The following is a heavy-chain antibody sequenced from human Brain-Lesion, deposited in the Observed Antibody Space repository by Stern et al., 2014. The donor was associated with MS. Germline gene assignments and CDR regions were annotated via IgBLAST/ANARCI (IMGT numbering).Heavy chain of an antibody. J-gene: IGHJ6*02. V-gene: IGHV4-39*01. D-gene: IGHD1-26*01. CDR1: GGSVSSNTFY. CDR2: IYDSGTT. CDR3: RGSGTYPRDYYGMDV. Sequence: QVQLQESGPGLVKPSETLSLTCTVSGGSVSSNTFYWGWIRQPPGKGLEWIGTIYDSGTTYYTPSLKSRVTISVDTSKNQFSLNLNSVTAADTAVYYCRGSGTYPRDYYGMDVWGQGTTVTVSS.